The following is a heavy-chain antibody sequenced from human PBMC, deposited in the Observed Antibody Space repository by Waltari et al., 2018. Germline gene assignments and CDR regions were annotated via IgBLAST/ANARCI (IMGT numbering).Heavy chain of an antibody. CDR3: TKDYQGAVTGLKGLGYFDY. Sequence: EVQLVESGGGLVQPGRSLRLSCAGSGFTFDDHAMHWVRQVPGKGVEWVSGISWNSGSIGYVDSVKGRFTISRDNAKKSLYLQMNNLRTEDTAFYYCTKDYQGAVTGLKGLGYFDYWGQGILVTVSS. V-gene: IGHV3-9*01. D-gene: IGHD3-9*01. J-gene: IGHJ4*02. CDR1: GFTFDDHA. CDR2: ISWNSGSI.